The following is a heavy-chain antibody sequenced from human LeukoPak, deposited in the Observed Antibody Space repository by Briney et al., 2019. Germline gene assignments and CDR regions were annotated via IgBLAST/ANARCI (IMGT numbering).Heavy chain of an antibody. V-gene: IGHV3-9*01. CDR3: AKDRGCSGGSCYSFFDAFDI. CDR2: ISWNSDSI. J-gene: IGHJ3*02. CDR1: GFTFDDYA. Sequence: GGSLRLSCAASGFTFDDYAMPWVRQAPGKGLEWVSGISWNSDSIGYADSVKGRFTISRDNAKNSLYLQMNSLRAEDTALYYCAKDRGCSGGSCYSFFDAFDIWGQGTMVTVSS. D-gene: IGHD2-15*01.